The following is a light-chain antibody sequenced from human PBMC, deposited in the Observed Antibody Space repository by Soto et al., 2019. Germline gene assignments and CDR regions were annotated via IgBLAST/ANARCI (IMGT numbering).Light chain of an antibody. CDR2: GAS. CDR1: QSVGSN. Sequence: EIVMTQSPATLSVSPGERVTLSCRARQSVGSNLAWYQQKPGQAPRLLIYGASSRATGIPDRFSGSGSGTDFTLTISRLEPEDFAVYYCQQYGSSLTFGGGTKVDI. J-gene: IGKJ4*01. CDR3: QQYGSSLT. V-gene: IGKV3-20*01.